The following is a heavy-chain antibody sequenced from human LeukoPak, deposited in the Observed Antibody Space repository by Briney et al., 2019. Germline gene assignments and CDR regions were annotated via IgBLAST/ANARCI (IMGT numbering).Heavy chain of an antibody. CDR3: ARGPEVKYYDILTGYISPLMG. J-gene: IGHJ4*02. CDR2: IYHTGST. CDR1: GGSISRSY. Sequence: PSETLSLTCTVSGGSISRSYWGWIRQPPGKGLEWIASIYHTGSTYYNPSLKSRVSISVDTSKNQFSLKLSSVTAADTAVYYCARGPEVKYYDILTGYISPLMGWGQGTLVTVSS. D-gene: IGHD3-9*01. V-gene: IGHV4-39*07.